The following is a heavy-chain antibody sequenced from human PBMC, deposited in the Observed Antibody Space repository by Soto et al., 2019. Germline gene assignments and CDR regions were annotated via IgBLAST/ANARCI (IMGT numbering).Heavy chain of an antibody. D-gene: IGHD6-19*01. CDR3: AILGYSSGWLFDY. CDR2: IDPSDSYT. Sequence: GEALKISCKGSGYSFTSYWISWVRQMPGKGLEWMGRIDPSDSYTNYSPSFQGHVTISADKSISTAYLQWSSLKASDTAMYYCAILGYSSGWLFDYWGQGTLVTVSS. V-gene: IGHV5-10-1*01. J-gene: IGHJ4*02. CDR1: GYSFTSYW.